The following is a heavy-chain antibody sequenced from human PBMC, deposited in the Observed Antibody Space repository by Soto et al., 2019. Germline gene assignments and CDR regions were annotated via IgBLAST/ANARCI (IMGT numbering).Heavy chain of an antibody. D-gene: IGHD3-22*01. Sequence: GGSLRLSCAASGFTFSSYSMNWVRQAPGKGLEWVSSISSSSSYIYYADSVKGRFTISRDNAKNSLYLQMNSLRAEDTAVYYCARGSEDYDSSGQNPDYWGQGTLVTVSS. CDR3: ARGSEDYDSSGQNPDY. V-gene: IGHV3-21*01. CDR2: ISSSSSYI. J-gene: IGHJ4*02. CDR1: GFTFSSYS.